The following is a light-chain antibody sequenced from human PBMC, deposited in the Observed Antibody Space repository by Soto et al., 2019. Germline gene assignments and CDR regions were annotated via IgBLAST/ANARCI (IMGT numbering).Light chain of an antibody. CDR2: RNS. CDR1: RSNIGTNT. CDR3: AAWDDSLNGPV. V-gene: IGLV1-44*01. Sequence: QAVVTQPPSASGTPGQMVTISCSGSRSNIGTNTVSWYQQLPGTAPKLLIYRNSQWPSGVPDRFSGSKSGTSASLAISGLQSEDEADYYCAAWDDSLNGPVFGGGTKLTVL. J-gene: IGLJ2*01.